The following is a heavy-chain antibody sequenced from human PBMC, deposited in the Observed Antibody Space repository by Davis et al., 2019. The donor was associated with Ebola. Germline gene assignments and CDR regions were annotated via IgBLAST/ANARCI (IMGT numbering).Heavy chain of an antibody. V-gene: IGHV4-30-4*01. CDR2: IYYSGST. CDR1: GGSISSGDYY. CDR3: ARANYYDSSGLPFDY. Sequence: SETLSLTCTVSGGSISSGDYYWSWIRQPPGKGLEWIGYIYYSGSTYYNPSLKSRVTISVDTSKNQFSLKLSSVTAADTAVYYCARANYYDSSGLPFDYWGQGTLVTVSS. J-gene: IGHJ4*02. D-gene: IGHD3-22*01.